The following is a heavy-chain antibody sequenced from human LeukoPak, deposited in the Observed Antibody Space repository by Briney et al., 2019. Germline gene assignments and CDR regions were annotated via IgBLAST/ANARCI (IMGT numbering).Heavy chain of an antibody. CDR3: ARGSCSGGSGYSVNNWFDP. J-gene: IGHJ5*02. CDR1: RYTFTRYY. D-gene: IGHD2-15*01. CDR2: NNPNSGGT. Sequence: GASVKVSCKPSRYTFTRYYMHWVRQAPGQRLEWWGWNNPNSGGTNYAEKFQGRVTMTRDTSISTAYMELSRLRSDDTALYYCARGSCSGGSGYSVNNWFDPWGQGTLVTVSS. V-gene: IGHV1-2*02.